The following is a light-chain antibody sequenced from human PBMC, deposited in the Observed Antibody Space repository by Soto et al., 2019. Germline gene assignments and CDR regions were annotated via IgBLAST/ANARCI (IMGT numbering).Light chain of an antibody. CDR2: DAS. V-gene: IGKV3-15*01. CDR1: QSVSSN. CDR3: QQFYNWPLT. J-gene: IGKJ4*01. Sequence: EIVMTQSPVTLSVSPGERATLSCRASQSVSSNLAWYQLKPGQAPRLLIYDASTRATGIPARFSGSGSGTEFTLTISGLQSEDFAVYSCQQFYNWPLTFGGGTKVEIK.